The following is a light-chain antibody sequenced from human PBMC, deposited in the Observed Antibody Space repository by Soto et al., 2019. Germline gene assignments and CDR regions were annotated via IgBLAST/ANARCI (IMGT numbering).Light chain of an antibody. J-gene: IGKJ1*01. CDR3: QQYGNSPQT. CDR2: GAS. Sequence: EIVLTQAPGPLSLSPGERATVSCRASQTVSSSFLAWYQQTPGQAPRLLINGASSTATGIPDRFSGSGSGTDFTLTISRLEPEDFAVYYCQQYGNSPQTFGQGTKVDIK. CDR1: QTVSSSF. V-gene: IGKV3-20*01.